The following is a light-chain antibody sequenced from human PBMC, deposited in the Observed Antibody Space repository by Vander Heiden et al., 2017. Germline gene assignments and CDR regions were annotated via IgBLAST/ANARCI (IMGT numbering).Light chain of an antibody. V-gene: IGKV3-11*01. CDR2: DAS. CDR1: QSISAD. Sequence: EIVLPQYPATLSLSPGERATLSCRASQSISADLAWYQQKPGQAPRLLIYDASNRATGIPARFSGSGSGTDFTLTISNLEPEDFAVYYCQQRNSWPRTFGQGTKVEI. CDR3: QQRNSWPRT. J-gene: IGKJ2*01.